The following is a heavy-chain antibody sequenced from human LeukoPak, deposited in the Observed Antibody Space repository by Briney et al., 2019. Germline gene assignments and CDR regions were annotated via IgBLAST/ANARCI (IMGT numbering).Heavy chain of an antibody. CDR2: IYYSGRT. V-gene: IGHV4-30-4*01. Sequence: SETLPLTCTVSGGSLSSGNYYWSWIRQPPGKGLEWIGYIYYSGRTFYNPSLKSRITISVDTSKNQFSLKLSSVTAADTAVYFCARGTGIGPFDYWGQGTLVTVSS. J-gene: IGHJ4*02. CDR1: GGSLSSGNYY. CDR3: ARGTGIGPFDY. D-gene: IGHD1-1*01.